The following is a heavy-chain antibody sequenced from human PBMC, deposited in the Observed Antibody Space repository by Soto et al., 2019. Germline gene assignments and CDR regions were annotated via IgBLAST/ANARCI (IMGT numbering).Heavy chain of an antibody. Sequence: PEKSLSLTCTVEGDSVSSGSFYQSGIRQPPGKGLEWIGYIYYSGSTNYNPSLKSRVTISVDTSKNQFSLKLSSVTAADTAVYYCARTTVATTTGYYYYCMDVTGQ. CDR2: IYYSGST. D-gene: IGHD5-12*01. V-gene: IGHV4-61*01. CDR3: ARTTVATTTGYYYYCMDV. J-gene: IGHJ6*02. CDR1: GDSVSSGSFY.